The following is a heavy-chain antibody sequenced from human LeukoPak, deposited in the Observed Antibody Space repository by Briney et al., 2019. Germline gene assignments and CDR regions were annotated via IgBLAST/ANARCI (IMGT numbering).Heavy chain of an antibody. CDR2: INEDGTDS. CDR1: GFTFSGHW. D-gene: IGHD1-1*01. J-gene: IGHJ4*02. Sequence: PGGSLRLSCTASGFTFSGHWIHWVRQAPGMGLVWVSRINEDGTDSMYAESVKGRFTISRDNAKNTVYLQMNSLRAGDTAVYYCVRDETLWTLDWWGQGTLVSVSS. V-gene: IGHV3-74*03. CDR3: VRDETLWTLDW.